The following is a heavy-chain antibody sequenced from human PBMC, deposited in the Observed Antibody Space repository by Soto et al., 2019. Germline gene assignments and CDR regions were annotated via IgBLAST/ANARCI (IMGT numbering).Heavy chain of an antibody. D-gene: IGHD6-19*01. CDR2: IYPGDSDT. CDR1: GYSFSTYW. V-gene: IGHV5-51*01. J-gene: IGHJ6*02. CDR3: ARHGSGWYVRDYYGMDV. Sequence: EVQLVPSGAEVKKPGESLEISCKGSGYSFSTYWIGWVRQMPGKGLEWMGVIYPGDSDTRYSPSFEGQVTISADKSTRTAYLQWRSLKASDTAMYYCARHGSGWYVRDYYGMDVWGQGTTVTVSS.